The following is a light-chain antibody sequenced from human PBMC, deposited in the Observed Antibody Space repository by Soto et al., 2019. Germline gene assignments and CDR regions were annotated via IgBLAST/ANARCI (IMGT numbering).Light chain of an antibody. Sequence: EVTLSKTSLSASEGDSVNTNCRASQRVNNYLNWYQLKPGEAPKLLISAASTLQIGVPSRFGGSGSGTIFTLAISCLQAEDFTRYWCPVTSFT. CDR2: AAS. CDR1: QRVNNY. J-gene: IGKJ3*01. V-gene: IGKV1-39*01. CDR3: PVTSFT.